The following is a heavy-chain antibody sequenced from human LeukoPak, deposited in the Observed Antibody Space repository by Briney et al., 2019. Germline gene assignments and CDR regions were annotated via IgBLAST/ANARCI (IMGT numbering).Heavy chain of an antibody. D-gene: IGHD6-19*01. J-gene: IGHJ4*02. V-gene: IGHV1-2*02. CDR2: INPNTGGT. CDR3: ARTYSSGWYEGIDY. CDR1: GYTFTRYH. Sequence: ASVKVSCKASGYTFTRYHMHWIRQAPGQGFEWMGWINPNTGGTNYAQKFQGRVTMTRDTSISTAYMDVSSLRSDDTAVYYCARTYSSGWYEGIDYWGQGTPVTVSS.